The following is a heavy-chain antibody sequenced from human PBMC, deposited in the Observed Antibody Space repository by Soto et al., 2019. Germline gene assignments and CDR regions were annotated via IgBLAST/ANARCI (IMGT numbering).Heavy chain of an antibody. CDR3: ARVTVSSSSWSNYHYGMDG. V-gene: IGHV6-1*01. Sequence: PPQTLSRTCAISGDSVSSNSAAWNWIRQSPSRGLEWLGRTYYRSKWYNDYAVSMKSRITINPDTSKNQFSLQLNSVTPEDTAVYYCARVTVSSSSWSNYHYGMDGWGQATTVTVTS. CDR1: GDSVSSNSAA. J-gene: IGHJ6*02. CDR2: TYYRSKWYN. D-gene: IGHD6-6*01.